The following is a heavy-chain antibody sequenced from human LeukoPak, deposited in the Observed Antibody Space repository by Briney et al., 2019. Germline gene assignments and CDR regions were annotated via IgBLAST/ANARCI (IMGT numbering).Heavy chain of an antibody. CDR3: VSVVTTSSGWSPFDT. Sequence: GGSLRLSCAASGFTITDHHMDWVRQAPGKGVEWVGRSQTTKPNSSTPEYAASVKGRFTISRDDSKNSLYLQLNGLKSEDTGDYYCVSVVTTSSGWSPFDTWGPGTLVTVSS. V-gene: IGHV3-72*01. CDR1: GFTITDHH. CDR2: SQTTKPNSSTP. D-gene: IGHD6-13*01. J-gene: IGHJ4*01.